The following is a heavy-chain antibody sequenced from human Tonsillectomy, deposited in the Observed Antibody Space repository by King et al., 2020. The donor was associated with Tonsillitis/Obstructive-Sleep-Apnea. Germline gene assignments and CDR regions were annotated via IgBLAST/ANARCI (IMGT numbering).Heavy chain of an antibody. CDR3: AKALGGALCSTICYKGAFDI. J-gene: IGHJ3*02. CDR2: ISGDGGST. CDR1: GFTFDDYA. V-gene: IGHV3-43*02. Sequence: VQLVESGGGVVQPGGSLRLSCAASGFTFDDYAMHWVRQAPGKGLEWVSLISGDGGSTYYADSVKGRFTISRDNTKNSLYLQMNSLRTEDTALYYCAKALGGALCSTICYKGAFDIWGQGTMVTVSS. D-gene: IGHD2-2*02.